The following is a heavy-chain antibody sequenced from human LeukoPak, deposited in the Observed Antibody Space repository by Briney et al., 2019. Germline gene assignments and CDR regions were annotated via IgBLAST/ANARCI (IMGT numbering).Heavy chain of an antibody. CDR3: ARLMVRGVIIQGFDY. CDR1: GYTFTSYA. Sequence: GASVKVSCKASGYTFTSYAMHWVRHAPGQRLEWMGWINAGNGNTKYSQKFQDRVTITRDTSASTAYMELSSLRSEDTAVYYCARLMVRGVIIQGFDYWGQGTLVTVSS. D-gene: IGHD3-10*01. CDR2: INAGNGNT. V-gene: IGHV1-3*01. J-gene: IGHJ4*02.